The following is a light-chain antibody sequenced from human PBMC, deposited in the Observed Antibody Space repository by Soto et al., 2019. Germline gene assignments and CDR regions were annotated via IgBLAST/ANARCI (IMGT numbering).Light chain of an antibody. V-gene: IGKV1-39*01. CDR2: AAS. Sequence: DIQMTQSPSSLSAFVGDRVTITCRASQSISNHLNWYQQRPGKAPNLLIYAASSLQSGVPSRFSASGSGTDFTLTINSLQPEDFATYYCQQTYSTPLTFGGGTKVEIK. CDR1: QSISNH. J-gene: IGKJ4*01. CDR3: QQTYSTPLT.